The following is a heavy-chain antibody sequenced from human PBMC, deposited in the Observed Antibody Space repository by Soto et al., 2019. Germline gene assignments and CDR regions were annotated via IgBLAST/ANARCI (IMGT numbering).Heavy chain of an antibody. Sequence: QVQLQESGPGLVKPSQTLSLTCTVSGGSISSGGYYWSWIRQHPGKGLEWIGYIYYSGSTYYNPSLRGRVTISVDTSKNQFSLKLSSVTAADTAVYYCARDVPDYGELLNWFDPWGQGTLVTVSS. CDR3: ARDVPDYGELLNWFDP. D-gene: IGHD4-17*01. V-gene: IGHV4-31*03. CDR1: GGSISSGGYY. J-gene: IGHJ5*02. CDR2: IYYSGST.